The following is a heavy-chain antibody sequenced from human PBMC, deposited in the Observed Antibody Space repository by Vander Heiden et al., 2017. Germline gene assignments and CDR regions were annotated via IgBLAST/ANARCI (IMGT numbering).Heavy chain of an antibody. CDR3: ARDGDTTSHYDRFDY. J-gene: IGHJ4*02. Sequence: QVQLVESGGGVVQPGRSLRLSWVASGFTFRNYGIHWVRQAPGKGLEWVAVIWYDGERKYYADSAKGRFSISRDNSKNTVFLQMNSLRGEDTAMYYCARDGDTTSHYDRFDYWGQGTLVTVSS. D-gene: IGHD2-21*01. V-gene: IGHV3-33*01. CDR2: IWYDGERK. CDR1: GFTFRNYG.